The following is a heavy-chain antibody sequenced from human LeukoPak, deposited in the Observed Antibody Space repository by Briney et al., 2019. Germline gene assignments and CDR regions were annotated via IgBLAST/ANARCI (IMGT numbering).Heavy chain of an antibody. CDR2: IYYSGST. V-gene: IGHV4-30-4*01. D-gene: IGHD5-18*01. CDR3: ARGDTAMVTRYFDY. CDR1: GGSISSGDYY. J-gene: IGHJ4*02. Sequence: PSETLSLTCTVSGGSISSGDYYWSWIRQPPGKGLERIGYIYYSGSTYYNPSLKGRVTISVDTSKNQFSLKLSSVTAADTAVYYCARGDTAMVTRYFDYWGQGTLVTVSS.